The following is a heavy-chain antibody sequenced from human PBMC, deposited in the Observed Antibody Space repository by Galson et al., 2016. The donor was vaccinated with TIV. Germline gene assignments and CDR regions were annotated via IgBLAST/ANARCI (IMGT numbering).Heavy chain of an antibody. CDR3: ARDLYYYDSNGYNQGFDI. CDR1: GGIFNSYA. Sequence: SVKVSCKASGGIFNSYAISWVRQAPGQGLEWMGRIIAIFGTTNYAQKFQGRVTITADESTSTVYMELRSLISEDTAVYYCARDLYYYDSNGYNQGFDIWGQGTMVTVSS. CDR2: IIAIFGTT. J-gene: IGHJ3*02. D-gene: IGHD3-22*01. V-gene: IGHV1-69*13.